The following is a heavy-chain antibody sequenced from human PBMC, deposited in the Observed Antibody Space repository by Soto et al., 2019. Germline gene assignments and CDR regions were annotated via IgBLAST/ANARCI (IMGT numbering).Heavy chain of an antibody. CDR1: GGSISSYY. D-gene: IGHD3-16*01. V-gene: IGHV4-59*03. J-gene: IGHJ6*02. Sequence: PSETLSLTCTVSGGSISSYYWRWIRQPPGKGLEWIGYIYYSGSTNYNPSLQGRVTITRDTSTSTASMELSSLKSEDTAVYYCATANPKLRQTDYYYSGMDVWGQGTAVIVSS. CDR3: ATANPKLRQTDYYYSGMDV. CDR2: IYYSGST.